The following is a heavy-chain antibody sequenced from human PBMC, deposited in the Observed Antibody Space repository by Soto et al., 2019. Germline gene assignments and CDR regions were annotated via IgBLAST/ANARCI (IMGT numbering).Heavy chain of an antibody. CDR3: ARSTNDYGDRH. CDR1: GYTFTSYD. V-gene: IGHV1-8*01. CDR2: MNPNSGNT. D-gene: IGHD4-17*01. J-gene: IGHJ4*02. Sequence: QVQLVQSGAEVKKPGASVKVSCRASGYTFTSYDINWVRQATGQGLEWMGWMNPNSGNTGYAQKFQGRVTMTRNTSISTAYMELSSLTSDDAAVYYCARSTNDYGDRHWGQGTLVTVSS.